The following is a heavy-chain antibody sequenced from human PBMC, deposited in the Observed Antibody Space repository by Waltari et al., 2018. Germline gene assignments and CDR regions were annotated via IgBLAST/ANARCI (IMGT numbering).Heavy chain of an antibody. CDR2: ISGSGGST. D-gene: IGHD3-10*01. Sequence: EVQLLESGGGLVQTGGSLRLSCAASGFTFSSYAMSWVRQAPGKGVEWVSAISGSGGSTYYADSVKGRFTISRDNSKNTLYLQMNSLRAEDTAVYYCAKVGITMVQGVITGFWDYWGQGTLVTVSS. V-gene: IGHV3-23*01. CDR3: AKVGITMVQGVITGFWDY. J-gene: IGHJ4*02. CDR1: GFTFSSYA.